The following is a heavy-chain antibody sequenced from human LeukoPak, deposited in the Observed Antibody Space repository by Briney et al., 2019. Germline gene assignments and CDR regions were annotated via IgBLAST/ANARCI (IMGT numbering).Heavy chain of an antibody. V-gene: IGHV4-59*01. D-gene: IGHD4-17*01. CDR2: IYYSGST. Sequence: SETLSLTCTVSGDSISSYYWSWIRQPPGKGLEWIGYIYYSGSTKYNPSLKSRVTISVDTSKNQFSLKLNSVTAADTAVYYCTRVMTTVNVFDIWGQGTLVTVSS. J-gene: IGHJ3*02. CDR3: TRVMTTVNVFDI. CDR1: GDSISSYY.